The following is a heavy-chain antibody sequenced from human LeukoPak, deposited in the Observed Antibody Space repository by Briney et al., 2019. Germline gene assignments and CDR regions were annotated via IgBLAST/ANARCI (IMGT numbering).Heavy chain of an antibody. CDR1: GFTFSSYA. J-gene: IGHJ4*02. CDR2: ISSNGGST. Sequence: QPGGSLRLSCAASGFTFSSYAMHWVRQAPGKGLEYVSAISSNGGSTYYANSVKGRFTISRDNSKNTLYLQMGSLRAEDMAVYYCARGGAKWEPPFDYWGQGTLVTVSS. V-gene: IGHV3-64*01. CDR3: ARGGAKWEPPFDY. D-gene: IGHD1-26*01.